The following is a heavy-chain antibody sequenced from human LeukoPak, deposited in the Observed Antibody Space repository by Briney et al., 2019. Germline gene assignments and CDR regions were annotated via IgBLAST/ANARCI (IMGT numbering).Heavy chain of an antibody. D-gene: IGHD3-22*01. CDR3: TRGRDTTGYFVY. V-gene: IGHV3-23*01. CDR2: ISGSGGST. J-gene: IGHJ4*02. CDR1: GFDFKFFA. Sequence: GGSLRLSCAASGFDFKFFAMSWVRQAPGKGLEWLSGISGSGGSTNYADSVKGRFTISRDNSKSTLYLQMKSLRAEDTAVYYCTRGRDTTGYFVYWGQGTLVTVSS.